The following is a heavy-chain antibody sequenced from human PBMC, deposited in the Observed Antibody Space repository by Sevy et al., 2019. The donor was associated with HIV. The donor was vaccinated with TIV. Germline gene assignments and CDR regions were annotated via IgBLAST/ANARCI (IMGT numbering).Heavy chain of an antibody. J-gene: IGHJ6*02. Sequence: GGSLRLSCAVSGFTFRNFWMSWVRQAPGKGLEWVANIRQDGSEKYYVDSVRGRFTISRDNAKNSLFLQLNSLRADDTAIYYCAKSYFGSGTSDGMDVWGRGTTVAVSS. CDR3: AKSYFGSGTSDGMDV. V-gene: IGHV3-7*01. D-gene: IGHD3-10*01. CDR2: IRQDGSEK. CDR1: GFTFRNFW.